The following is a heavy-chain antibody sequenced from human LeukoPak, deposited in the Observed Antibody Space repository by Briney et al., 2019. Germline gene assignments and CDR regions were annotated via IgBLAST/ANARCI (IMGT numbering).Heavy chain of an antibody. D-gene: IGHD6-13*01. V-gene: IGHV4-61*05. J-gene: IGHJ4*02. CDR1: GGSISSTSYY. CDR2: IYYSGST. CDR3: ARLGASSSWIFGTIYFDY. Sequence: SETLSLTCTVSGGSISSTSYYWGWIRQPPGKGLEWIGYIYYSGSTNYNPSLKSRVTISVDTSKNQFSLKLSSVTAADTAVYYCARLGASSSWIFGTIYFDYWGQGTLVTVSS.